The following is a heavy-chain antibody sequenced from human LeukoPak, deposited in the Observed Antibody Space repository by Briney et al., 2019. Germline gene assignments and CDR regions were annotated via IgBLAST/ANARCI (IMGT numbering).Heavy chain of an antibody. V-gene: IGHV4-39*01. CDR1: GGSISSGSYY. CDR3: ARAEDIYRRLDL. D-gene: IGHD3-9*01. J-gene: IGHJ3*01. Sequence: SETLSLTCTVSGGSISSGSYYWGWIRRPPGKGLEWIGSINYSWSTYYNPPLKSRVTISVDTSKNQFSLKLSSVTAADTAVYYCARAEDIYRRLDLWGQGTMVTVSS. CDR2: INYSWST.